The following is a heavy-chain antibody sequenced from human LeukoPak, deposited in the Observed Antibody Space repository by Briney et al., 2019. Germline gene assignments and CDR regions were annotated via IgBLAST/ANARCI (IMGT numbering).Heavy chain of an antibody. D-gene: IGHD5-18*01. J-gene: IGHJ5*02. Sequence: QSGGSLRLSCVASGFTFSRFGMSWVRQAPGKGLEWVANIKQDGSEKYYVDSVKGRFTISRDNAKNSLYLQMNSLRAEDTAVYYCARYQRGYSPRGGNWFDPWGQGTLVTVSS. CDR2: IKQDGSEK. CDR3: ARYQRGYSPRGGNWFDP. V-gene: IGHV3-7*01. CDR1: GFTFSRFG.